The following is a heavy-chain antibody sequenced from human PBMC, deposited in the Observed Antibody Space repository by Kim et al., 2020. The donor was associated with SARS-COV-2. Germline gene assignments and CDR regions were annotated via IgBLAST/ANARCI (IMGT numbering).Heavy chain of an antibody. CDR3: ASVPCSSTSCYGTY. D-gene: IGHD2-2*01. J-gene: IGHJ4*02. V-gene: IGHV4-34*01. Sequence: SETLSLTCAVYGGSFSGYYWSWIRQPPGKGLEWIGEINHSGSTNYNPSLKSRVTISVDTSKNQFSLKLSSVTAADTAVYYCASVPCSSTSCYGTYWGQGTLVTVSS. CDR2: INHSGST. CDR1: GGSFSGYY.